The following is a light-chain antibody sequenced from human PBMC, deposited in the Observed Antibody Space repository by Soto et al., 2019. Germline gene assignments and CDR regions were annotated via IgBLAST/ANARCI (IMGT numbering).Light chain of an antibody. J-gene: IGKJ2*01. Sequence: DIQMTQSPSTLSASVGDRVTITCRASQSINNWLAWYQQRPGKAPKLLIYKASSLETGVPSRVSGSGSGTEFTLTISSLQPEDFATYYCQQYSSYPYTFGQGNKLEIK. CDR3: QQYSSYPYT. CDR1: QSINNW. V-gene: IGKV1-5*03. CDR2: KAS.